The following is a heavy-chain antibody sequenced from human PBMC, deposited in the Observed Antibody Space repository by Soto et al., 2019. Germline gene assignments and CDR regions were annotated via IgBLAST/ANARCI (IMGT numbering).Heavy chain of an antibody. Sequence: SETLSLTCSVSSDSMNSGGYYWSWIRQPPGKGLEWIGYIYYSGSTYYNPSLKSRVTISVDTSKNQFSLKLSSVTAADTAVYYCARSRVGATGYYGMDVWGQGTTVTVS. CDR3: ARSRVGATGYYGMDV. CDR1: SDSMNSGGYY. J-gene: IGHJ6*02. D-gene: IGHD1-26*01. V-gene: IGHV4-30-4*01. CDR2: IYYSGST.